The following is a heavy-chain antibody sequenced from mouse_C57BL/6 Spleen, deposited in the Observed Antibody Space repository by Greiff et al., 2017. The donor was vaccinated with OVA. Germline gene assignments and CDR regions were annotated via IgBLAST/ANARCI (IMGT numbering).Heavy chain of an antibody. J-gene: IGHJ4*01. CDR2: IWSGGST. Sequence: VQLQQSGPGLVQPSQSLSITCTVSGFSLTSYGVHWVRQSPGKGLEWLGVIWSGGSTDYNAAFISRLSNSKDNSKSQVFFKMNSLQADDTAIYYCARITTVVAHYAMDYWGQGTSVTVSS. CDR1: GFSLTSYG. D-gene: IGHD1-1*01. CDR3: ARITTVVAHYAMDY. V-gene: IGHV2-2*01.